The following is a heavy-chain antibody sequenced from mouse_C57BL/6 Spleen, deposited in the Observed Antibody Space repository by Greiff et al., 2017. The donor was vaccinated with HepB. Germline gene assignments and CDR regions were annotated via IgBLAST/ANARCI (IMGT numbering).Heavy chain of an antibody. CDR3: ARDDDGSSYAMDY. Sequence: EVQVVESEGGLVQPGSSMKLSCTASGFTFSDYYMAWVRQVPEKGLEWVANINYDGSSTYYLDSLKSRFIISRDNAKNILYLQMSSLKSEDTATYYCARDDDGSSYAMDYWGQGTSVTVSS. CDR2: INYDGSST. CDR1: GFTFSDYY. V-gene: IGHV5-16*01. D-gene: IGHD1-1*01. J-gene: IGHJ4*01.